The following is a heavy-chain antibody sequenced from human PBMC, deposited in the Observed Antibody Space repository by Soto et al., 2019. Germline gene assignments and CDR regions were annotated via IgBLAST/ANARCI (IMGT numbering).Heavy chain of an antibody. CDR3: AKEQLWFNFDY. D-gene: IGHD5-18*01. CDR1: GFTFSSYG. J-gene: IGHJ4*02. V-gene: IGHV3-30*18. Sequence: QVQLVESGGGVVQPGRSLRLSCAASGFTFSSYGMHWVRQAPGKGLEWVAVISYDGSNKYYADSVKGRFTISRDNSKNTLYLQMNSLRAEDTAVYYCAKEQLWFNFDYWVQGTLVTVSS. CDR2: ISYDGSNK.